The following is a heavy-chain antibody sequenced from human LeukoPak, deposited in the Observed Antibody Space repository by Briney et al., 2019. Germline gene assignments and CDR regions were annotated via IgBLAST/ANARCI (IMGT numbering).Heavy chain of an antibody. CDR3: ARARTTYGGKGYFDY. CDR2: IYPGDSDT. D-gene: IGHD4-23*01. J-gene: IGHJ4*02. V-gene: IGHV5-51*01. Sequence: GESLKISCKASGYNFATAWVGWVRQMPGKGLEWMGIIYPGDSDTRYSPSFQGQVTISADKSISTAYLQWSSLKASDTAMYFCARARTTYGGKGYFDYWGQGTLVTVSS. CDR1: GYNFATAW.